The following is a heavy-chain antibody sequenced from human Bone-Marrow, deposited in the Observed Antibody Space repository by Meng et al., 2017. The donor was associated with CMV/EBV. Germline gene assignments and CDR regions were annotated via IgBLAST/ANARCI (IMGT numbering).Heavy chain of an antibody. V-gene: IGHV3-21*01. J-gene: IGHJ6*02. CDR2: ISSSSSYI. D-gene: IGHD2-2*01. CDR1: GFTFSSYS. Sequence: GESLKISCAASGFTFSSYSMNWVRQAPGKGLEWVSSISSSSSYIYYADSVKGRFTISRDNAKNSLYLQMNSLRAEDTAVYYCARYCSSTSCFHYYYGMDVWGQGTTVTASS. CDR3: ARYCSSTSCFHYYYGMDV.